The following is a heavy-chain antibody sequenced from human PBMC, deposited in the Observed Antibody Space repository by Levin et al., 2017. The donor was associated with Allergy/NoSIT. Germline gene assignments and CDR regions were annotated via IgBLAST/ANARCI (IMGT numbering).Heavy chain of an antibody. J-gene: IGHJ5*02. D-gene: IGHD6-6*01. CDR3: AKGAYSSSGWFDP. Sequence: LSLPCAASGFTFSSYAMSWVRQAPGKGLEWVSAISGSGGSTYYADSVKGRFTISRDNSKNTLYLQMNSLRAEDTAVYYCAKGAYSSSGWFDPWGQGTLVTVSS. V-gene: IGHV3-23*01. CDR2: ISGSGGST. CDR1: GFTFSSYA.